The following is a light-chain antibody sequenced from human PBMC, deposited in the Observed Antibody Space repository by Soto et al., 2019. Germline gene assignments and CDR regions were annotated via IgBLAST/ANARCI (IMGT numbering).Light chain of an antibody. V-gene: IGLV2-14*01. Sequence: QSALTQPASVSGSPGQSITISCTGSSSDVGAYKYVSWFQQHPGKAPKLTIYEVSNRPSGVSDRFSGSKSGNTASLTISGLQAEDEADYHCSSYTTTTAWVFGGGTKVTVL. CDR1: SSDVGAYKY. CDR2: EVS. J-gene: IGLJ3*02. CDR3: SSYTTTTAWV.